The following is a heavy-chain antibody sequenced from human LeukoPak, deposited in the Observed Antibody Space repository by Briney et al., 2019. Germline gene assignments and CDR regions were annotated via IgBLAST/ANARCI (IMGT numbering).Heavy chain of an antibody. J-gene: IGHJ3*02. D-gene: IGHD6-6*01. Sequence: GGSLRLSCAASGFTSSSYEMNWVRQAPGKGLEWVSYISSSGSTIYYADSVKGRFTISRDNARNSLYLQMNSLRAEDTAVYYCARGGAARPDIWGQGTMVIVSS. CDR2: ISSSGSTI. CDR3: ARGGAARPDI. CDR1: GFTSSSYE. V-gene: IGHV3-48*03.